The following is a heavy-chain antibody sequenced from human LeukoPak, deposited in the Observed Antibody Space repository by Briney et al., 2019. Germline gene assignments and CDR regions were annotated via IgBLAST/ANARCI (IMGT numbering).Heavy chain of an antibody. D-gene: IGHD1-26*01. V-gene: IGHV3-74*01. CDR1: GLTFSSHW. J-gene: IGHJ4*02. CDR3: ASSGSYRFDY. Sequence: GGSLRLSCAASGLTFSSHWMHWVRQAPGKGLVWVSRITNDGSSTTYADSVKGRFTISRDNAKNSLYLQMNSLRDEDTAVYYCASSGSYRFDYWGQGTLVTVSS. CDR2: ITNDGSST.